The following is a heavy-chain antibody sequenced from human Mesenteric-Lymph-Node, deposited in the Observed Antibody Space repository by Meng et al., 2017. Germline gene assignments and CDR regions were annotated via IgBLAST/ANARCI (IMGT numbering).Heavy chain of an antibody. CDR1: GGSFSGYY. Sequence: HLTQEAAGPLKPSETLSLTCSVYGGSFSGYYWSWIRQPPGKGLEWIGEINHSGSTNSNPSLKSRVTISVDTSKNQFSLKLSSVTAADTAVYYCARASSGWYKRPYYFDYWGQGTLVTVSS. CDR2: INHSGST. CDR3: ARASSGWYKRPYYFDY. D-gene: IGHD6-19*01. V-gene: IGHV4-34*01. J-gene: IGHJ4*02.